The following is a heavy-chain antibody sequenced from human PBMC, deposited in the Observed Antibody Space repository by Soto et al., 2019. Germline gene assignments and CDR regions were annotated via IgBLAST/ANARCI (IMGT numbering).Heavy chain of an antibody. CDR2: IHYSGSI. V-gene: IGHV4-59*01. Sequence: QVKLQESGPGLVKPSETLSLTCNVSGGSISSYYWSWIRQPPGKGLEWIGYIHYSGSINYNPSLKSRVNISVDTSKNQFSLKLSSVTAADTAVYYCARDSGATVALEAFDIWGQGTMVTVSS. CDR1: GGSISSYY. D-gene: IGHD4-17*01. J-gene: IGHJ3*02. CDR3: ARDSGATVALEAFDI.